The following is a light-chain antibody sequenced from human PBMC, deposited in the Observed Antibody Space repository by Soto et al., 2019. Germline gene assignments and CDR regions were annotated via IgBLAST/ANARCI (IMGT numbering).Light chain of an antibody. CDR2: GAS. CDR1: QSVSSNY. J-gene: IGKJ5*01. Sequence: EIVLTQSPGTLSLSPGERATLSCRASQSVSSNYLAWYQQKPGQAPRLLIYGASSRATGIPDRFSGSGSGTEFTLTISRLEPEDFAVYYCQQRSNWPSITFGQGTRLEIK. V-gene: IGKV3D-20*02. CDR3: QQRSNWPSIT.